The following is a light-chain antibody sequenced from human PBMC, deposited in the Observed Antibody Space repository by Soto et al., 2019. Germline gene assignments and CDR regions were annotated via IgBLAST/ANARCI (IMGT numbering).Light chain of an antibody. CDR1: QIISTY. Sequence: DIQMTQSPSSLSASVGDRVTITCRASQIISTYLNWYQQRAGLAPRLLIYAASSLQSGVPPRFSGSGSGTEFTLTITSLQPEDFATYYCQQTSSAPFTFGPGTKVDIK. CDR2: AAS. V-gene: IGKV1-39*01. J-gene: IGKJ3*01. CDR3: QQTSSAPFT.